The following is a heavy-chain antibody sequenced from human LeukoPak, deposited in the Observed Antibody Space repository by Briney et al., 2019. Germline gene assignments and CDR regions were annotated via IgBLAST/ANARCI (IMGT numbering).Heavy chain of an antibody. CDR1: GITFSDYY. D-gene: IGHD5-18*01. Sequence: GGSLRLSCAASGITFSDYYMSWIRQAPGKGLEWVSYISSSGSTIYYADSVKGRFTISRDNAKNSLYLQMNSLRAEDTAVYYCASFSRYSYGLFDYWGQGTLVTVSS. V-gene: IGHV3-11*01. CDR3: ASFSRYSYGLFDY. J-gene: IGHJ4*02. CDR2: ISSSGSTI.